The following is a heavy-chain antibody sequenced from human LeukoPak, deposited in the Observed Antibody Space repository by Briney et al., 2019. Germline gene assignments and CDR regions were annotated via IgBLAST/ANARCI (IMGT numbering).Heavy chain of an antibody. CDR3: ARIWFGLRRLYYFDY. CDR2: INHSGST. D-gene: IGHD3-10*01. CDR1: GGSFSGCY. V-gene: IGHV4-34*01. J-gene: IGHJ4*02. Sequence: SETLSLTCAVYGGSFSGCYWSWIRQPPGKGLEWIGEINHSGSTNYNPSLKSRVTISVGTSKNQFSLKVTSVTAADTAVYFCARIWFGLRRLYYFDYWGQGTLVTVSS.